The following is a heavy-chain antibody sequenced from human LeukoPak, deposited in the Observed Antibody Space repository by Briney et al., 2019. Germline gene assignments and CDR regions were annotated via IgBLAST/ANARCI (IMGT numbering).Heavy chain of an antibody. J-gene: IGHJ2*01. Sequence: PSETLSLTCAVSGYPISSGYYWGWIRQPPGKGLEWIGSIYHSGSTYYNPSLKSRVTISVDTSKNQFSLKLSSVTAADTAVYYCARKGTTGTTLAYFDLWGRGTLVTVSS. V-gene: IGHV4-38-2*01. CDR2: IYHSGST. D-gene: IGHD1-1*01. CDR3: ARKGTTGTTLAYFDL. CDR1: GYPISSGYY.